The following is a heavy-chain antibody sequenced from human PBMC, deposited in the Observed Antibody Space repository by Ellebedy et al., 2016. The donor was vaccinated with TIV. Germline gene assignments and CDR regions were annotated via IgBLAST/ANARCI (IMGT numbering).Heavy chain of an antibody. D-gene: IGHD6-6*01. Sequence: AASVKVSCKASGGTFSTYAISWVRQAPGEGLEWMGGIIPMFGTTNYEQKFPDRVTITADKSPSTVYMGLSSLRPEDTAVYYCAREGREYNTPSQYFQHWGQGTLVTVSS. J-gene: IGHJ1*01. CDR1: GGTFSTYA. CDR2: IIPMFGTT. V-gene: IGHV1-69*06. CDR3: AREGREYNTPSQYFQH.